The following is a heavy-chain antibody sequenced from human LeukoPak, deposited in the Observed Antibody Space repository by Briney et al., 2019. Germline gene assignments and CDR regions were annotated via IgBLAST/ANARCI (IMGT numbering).Heavy chain of an antibody. CDR3: ARPRYGSGSLDS. D-gene: IGHD3-10*01. CDR1: GGSFSGHY. J-gene: IGHJ4*02. Sequence: SATLSLTCAVYGGSFSGHYWTWIRQPPGKGLEWIGEINHSGSTTYNPSLNSRVTISVDTSKNQFSLKLSSVTAADTAVYYCARPRYGSGSLDSWGQGTLVTVSS. V-gene: IGHV4-34*01. CDR2: INHSGST.